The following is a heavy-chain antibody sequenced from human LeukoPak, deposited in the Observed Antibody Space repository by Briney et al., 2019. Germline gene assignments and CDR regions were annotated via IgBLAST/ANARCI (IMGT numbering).Heavy chain of an antibody. CDR3: ARLVGAAPGQAWFDP. CDR1: GGTFSSYA. D-gene: IGHD6-13*01. J-gene: IGHJ5*02. V-gene: IGHV1-69*13. Sequence: SVKVSCKASGGTFSSYAISWVRQAPGQGLEWMGGIIPIFGTANCAQKFQGRVTITADESTSTAYMELSSLRSEDTAVYYCARLVGAAPGQAWFDPWGQGTLVTVSS. CDR2: IIPIFGTA.